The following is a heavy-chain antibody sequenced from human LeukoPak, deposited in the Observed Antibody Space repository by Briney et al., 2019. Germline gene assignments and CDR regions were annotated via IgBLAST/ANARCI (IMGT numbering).Heavy chain of an antibody. CDR1: GGSFSGYY. V-gene: IGHV4-34*01. CDR2: TNHSGST. J-gene: IGHJ4*02. Sequence: SETLSLTCAVYGGSFSGYYWSWIRQPPGKGLEWIGETNHSGSTNYNPSLESRVTISVDTSKNQFSLKLSSVTAADTAVYYCARGVSSGHTYYFDYWGQGTLVTVSS. D-gene: IGHD6-19*01. CDR3: ARGVSSGHTYYFDY.